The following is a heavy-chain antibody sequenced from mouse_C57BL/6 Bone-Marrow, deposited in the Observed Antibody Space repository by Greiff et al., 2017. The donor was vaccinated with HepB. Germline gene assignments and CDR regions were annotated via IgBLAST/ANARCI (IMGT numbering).Heavy chain of an antibody. CDR3: ARRAEGGYYPAWFAY. Sequence: QVQLQQPGAELVKPGASVKLSCKASGYTFTSYWMHWVKQRPGRGLEWIGRIDPNSGGTKYNEKFKSKATLTVDKPSSTAYMQLSSLTSEDSAVYYCARRAEGGYYPAWFAYWGQGTLVTVSA. CDR1: GYTFTSYW. D-gene: IGHD2-3*01. J-gene: IGHJ3*01. CDR2: IDPNSGGT. V-gene: IGHV1-72*01.